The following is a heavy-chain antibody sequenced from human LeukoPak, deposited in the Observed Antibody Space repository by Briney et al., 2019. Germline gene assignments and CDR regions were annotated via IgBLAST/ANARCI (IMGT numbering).Heavy chain of an antibody. CDR2: INHSGST. CDR3: ARDSLFGVVSLPFGY. CDR1: GGSFSGYY. Sequence: PSETLSLTCAVYGGSFSGYYWSWIRQPPGKGLEWIGEINHSGSTNYNPSLKSRVTISVDTSKNQFSLKLSSVTAADTAVYYCARDSLFGVVSLPFGYWGQGTLVTVSS. J-gene: IGHJ4*02. D-gene: IGHD3-3*01. V-gene: IGHV4-34*01.